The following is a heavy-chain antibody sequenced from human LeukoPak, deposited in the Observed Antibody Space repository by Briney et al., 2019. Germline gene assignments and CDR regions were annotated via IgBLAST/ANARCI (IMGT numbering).Heavy chain of an antibody. Sequence: ASVKVSCKASGYTFTSYGISWVRQAPGQGLEWMGWISAYNGNTNYAQKLQGRVTMTTDTSTSTAYMELSSLRSEDTAVYYCASTPRGSSSHWLYYFDYWGQGTLVTVSS. J-gene: IGHJ4*02. D-gene: IGHD6-6*01. CDR2: ISAYNGNT. CDR1: GYTFTSYG. V-gene: IGHV1-18*01. CDR3: ASTPRGSSSHWLYYFDY.